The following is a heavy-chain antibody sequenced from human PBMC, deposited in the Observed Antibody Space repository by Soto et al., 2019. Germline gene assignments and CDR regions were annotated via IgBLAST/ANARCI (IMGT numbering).Heavy chain of an antibody. CDR2: ISYDGSNK. J-gene: IGHJ6*02. Sequence: GSLRRSCAACGFTFSSYALSWVRQGTGKGLEWVAVISYDGSNKYYADSVQGRFTISRDNSKNTLYLQMNSLRAEDTAMYYCAKDPITMATYYYGMDVWGQGTMVTVS. D-gene: IGHD5-12*01. CDR3: AKDPITMATYYYGMDV. V-gene: IGHV3-30*18. CDR1: GFTFSSYA.